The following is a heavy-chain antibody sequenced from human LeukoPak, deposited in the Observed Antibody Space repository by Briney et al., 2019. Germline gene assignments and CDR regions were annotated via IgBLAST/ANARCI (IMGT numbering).Heavy chain of an antibody. CDR2: ISSSGSTI. Sequence: GGSLRLSCAASGFTFSRYSLNWVRQAPGKGLEWVSYISSSGSTIYYADSVKGRFTISRDNAKNSLYLQMNSLRAEDTAVYYCARDLAYNWFDPWGQGTLVTVSS. CDR1: GFTFSRYS. V-gene: IGHV3-48*04. J-gene: IGHJ5*02. CDR3: ARDLAYNWFDP. D-gene: IGHD3-16*01.